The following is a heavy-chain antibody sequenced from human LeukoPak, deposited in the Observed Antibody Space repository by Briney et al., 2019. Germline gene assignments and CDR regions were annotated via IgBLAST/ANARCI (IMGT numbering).Heavy chain of an antibody. Sequence: SVKVSCKASGGTFSSYAISWVRQAPGQGLEWMGGIIPIFGTANYAQKFQGRVTITADESTSTAYMELSSLRSEDTAVYYCARGGYCSSASCFIDNWFDPWGQGTLVTVSS. V-gene: IGHV1-69*13. D-gene: IGHD2-2*01. CDR2: IIPIFGTA. CDR1: GGTFSSYA. J-gene: IGHJ5*02. CDR3: ARGGYCSSASCFIDNWFDP.